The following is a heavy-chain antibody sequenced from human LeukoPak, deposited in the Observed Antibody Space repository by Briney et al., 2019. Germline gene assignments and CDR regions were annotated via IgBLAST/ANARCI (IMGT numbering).Heavy chain of an antibody. J-gene: IGHJ5*02. CDR3: ATTLGYGWFDP. V-gene: IGHV4-4*07. Sequence: SETLSLTCTVSGASISSYCWSWIRQPAGKGLDWIGRICTSGSTNYNPSLKSRVTMSVDTSKNQFSLKLSSVTAADTTVYYCATTLGYGWFDPWGQATLVTVSS. D-gene: IGHD1-1*01. CDR1: GASISSYC. CDR2: ICTSGST.